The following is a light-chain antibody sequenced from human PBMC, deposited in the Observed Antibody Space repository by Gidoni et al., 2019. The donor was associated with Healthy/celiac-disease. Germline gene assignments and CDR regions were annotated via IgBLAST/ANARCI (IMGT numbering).Light chain of an antibody. J-gene: IGKJ1*01. CDR2: GAS. V-gene: IGKV3-20*01. Sequence: EIVLTQSPGTLYLSPGERATLSCRASQSVSSSYLAWYQQKPGQAPRLLIYGASSRATGIPDRFRGSGSGTDFTLTISRLEPEDFAVYYCQQYGSSSWTFGQGTKVEIK. CDR1: QSVSSSY. CDR3: QQYGSSSWT.